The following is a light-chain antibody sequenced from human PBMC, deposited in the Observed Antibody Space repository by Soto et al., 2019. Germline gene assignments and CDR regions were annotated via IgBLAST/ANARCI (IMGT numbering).Light chain of an antibody. J-gene: IGKJ1*01. CDR3: LQDYNYPRT. V-gene: IGKV3-20*01. CDR2: GTS. Sequence: ENVLTQSPGTLYLSPGERASLSCRASQSVSSYSLAWYQQKPGQAPRLVMYGTSNRATGIPDRFSGSGSGTDFTLTISSLQPEDFATYYCLQDYNYPRTFGQGTKVDIK. CDR1: QSVSSYS.